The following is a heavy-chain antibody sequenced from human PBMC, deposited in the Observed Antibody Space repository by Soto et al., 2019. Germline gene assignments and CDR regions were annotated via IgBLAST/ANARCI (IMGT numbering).Heavy chain of an antibody. CDR3: AKSYCGGGRCFQFDC. D-gene: IGHD2-15*01. CDR1: GFTFSNHA. J-gene: IGHJ4*02. V-gene: IGHV3-23*01. CDR2: VSGSGGGS. Sequence: HPGGSLRLSCAATGFTFSNHAMSWVRQAPGKGLEWVSTVSGSGGGSYYGDSVEGRFTISRDNSNNMLFLQMNSLRAEDTALYYCAKSYCGGGRCFQFDCWGQGTQVTVSS.